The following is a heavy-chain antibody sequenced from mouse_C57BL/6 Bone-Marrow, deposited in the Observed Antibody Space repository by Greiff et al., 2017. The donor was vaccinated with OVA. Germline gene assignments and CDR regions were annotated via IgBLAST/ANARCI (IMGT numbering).Heavy chain of an antibody. J-gene: IGHJ3*01. D-gene: IGHD3-2*02. Sequence: QVQLQQSGAELVKPGASVTISCKASGYAFSSYWMNWVKQRPGKGLEWIGQIYPGDGATNYNGKFKGKATLTADKSSSTAYMQLSSLTSEDSAVYFCAREGTDQASFAYWGQGTLVTVSA. CDR2: IYPGDGAT. CDR3: AREGTDQASFAY. CDR1: GYAFSSYW. V-gene: IGHV1-80*01.